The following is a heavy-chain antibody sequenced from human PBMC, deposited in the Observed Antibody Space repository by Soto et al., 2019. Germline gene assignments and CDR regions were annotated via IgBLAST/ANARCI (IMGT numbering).Heavy chain of an antibody. Sequence: XSVKVSCKASGYTFTSYAMHWVRQAPGQRLEWMGWINAGNGNTKYSQKFQGRVTITRDTSASTAYMELSSLRSEDTAVYYCARDPPYGDFSYFDYWGQGALVTVSS. CDR2: INAGNGNT. CDR3: ARDPPYGDFSYFDY. V-gene: IGHV1-3*01. D-gene: IGHD4-17*01. CDR1: GYTFTSYA. J-gene: IGHJ4*02.